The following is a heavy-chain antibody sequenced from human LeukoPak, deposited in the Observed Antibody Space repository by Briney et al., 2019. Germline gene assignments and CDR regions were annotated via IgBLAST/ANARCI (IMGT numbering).Heavy chain of an antibody. D-gene: IGHD6-19*01. CDR2: MNPNSGNP. Sequence: ASVKVSCKASGYTFTSYDINWVRQATGQGLEWMGWMNPNSGNPGYAQKFQGRVTMTRNTSISTAYMELSSLRSEDTAVYYCARGGRSSGWYGAHDAFDIWGQGTMVTVSS. CDR1: GYTFTSYD. V-gene: IGHV1-8*01. CDR3: ARGGRSSGWYGAHDAFDI. J-gene: IGHJ3*02.